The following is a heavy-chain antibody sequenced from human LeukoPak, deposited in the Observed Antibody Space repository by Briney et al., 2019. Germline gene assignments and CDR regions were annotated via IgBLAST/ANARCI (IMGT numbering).Heavy chain of an antibody. CDR1: GFTFSTYA. J-gene: IGHJ1*01. V-gene: IGHV3-30-3*01. Sequence: GRSLRLSCAASGFTFSTYAMHWVRQAPGKGLEWVAVISYDGSNKYYADSVKGRFTISRDNSKNTLYLQMNSLRAEDTAVYYCAKDLRYCSGGSCYREYFQHWGQGTLVTVSS. CDR2: ISYDGSNK. CDR3: AKDLRYCSGGSCYREYFQH. D-gene: IGHD2-15*01.